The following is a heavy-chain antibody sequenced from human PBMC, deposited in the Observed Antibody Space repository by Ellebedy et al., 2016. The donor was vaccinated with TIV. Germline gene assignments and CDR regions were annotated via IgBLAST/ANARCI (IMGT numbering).Heavy chain of an antibody. V-gene: IGHV3-30*02. D-gene: IGHD2-15*01. J-gene: IGHJ4*02. CDR3: ANDWAGDCVRTRCAKY. Sequence: GESLKISCAASGFTFSRYGIHWVRQAPGKGLEWIGFTRYDGSNKYYVDSVKGRFTISRDNSKNTVFLQMNLLRPDDTAMYYCANDWAGDCVRTRCAKYWGQGTLVTVSS. CDR2: TRYDGSNK. CDR1: GFTFSRYG.